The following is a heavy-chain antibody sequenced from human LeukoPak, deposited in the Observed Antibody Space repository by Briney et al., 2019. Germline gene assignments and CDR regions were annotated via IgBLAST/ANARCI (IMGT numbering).Heavy chain of an antibody. V-gene: IGHV3-21*01. CDR1: GFTFSSYS. Sequence: PGGSLRLSCAASGFTFSSYSMNWVRQAPGKGLEWVSSISSSSSYIYYADSVKGRFTISRDNAKNSLYLQMNSLRAEDTAVYYCARDGGAMIVRHAFDIWGQGTMVTVSS. CDR3: ARDGGAMIVRHAFDI. D-gene: IGHD3-22*01. J-gene: IGHJ3*02. CDR2: ISSSSSYI.